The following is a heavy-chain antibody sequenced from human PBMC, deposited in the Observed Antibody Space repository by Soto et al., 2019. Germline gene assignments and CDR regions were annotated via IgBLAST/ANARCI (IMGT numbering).Heavy chain of an antibody. J-gene: IGHJ4*02. V-gene: IGHV3-30*18. D-gene: IGHD5-18*01. CDR1: GFTFSSYG. Sequence: GGSLRLSCAASGFTFSSYGMHWVRQAPGKGLEWVAVISYDGSNKYYADSVKGRFTISRDNSKNTLYLQMNSLRAEDTAVYYCAKALRSHTAMVTSDYYLDYWGQGTLVTVSS. CDR2: ISYDGSNK. CDR3: AKALRSHTAMVTSDYYLDY.